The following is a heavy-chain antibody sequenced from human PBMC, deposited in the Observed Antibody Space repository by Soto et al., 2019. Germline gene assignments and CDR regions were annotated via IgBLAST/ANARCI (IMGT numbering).Heavy chain of an antibody. D-gene: IGHD4-17*01. CDR3: AKGGYGDYSFDF. J-gene: IGHJ4*02. CDR1: GFTFTSYA. CDR2: MSGIGDST. Sequence: EVQLSESGGGLVQPGGSLRLSCAASGFTFTSYALNWVRQAPGKGLEWVSGMSGIGDSTYNADSVKGRFTISRDISKNPLYLQMNNLGAEDTAVYYCAKGGYGDYSFDFWGQGTLVTVSS. V-gene: IGHV3-23*01.